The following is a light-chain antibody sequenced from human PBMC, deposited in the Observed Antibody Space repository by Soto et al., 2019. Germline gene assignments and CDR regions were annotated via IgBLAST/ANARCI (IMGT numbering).Light chain of an antibody. CDR3: CSYAGFSSFV. Sequence: QSVLTQPASVSGSPGQSITISCTGTSSDVGGYNFVSWYRQDPGKVPKVIIFEGSKRPSGVSNRFSASKSGSTASLRISGLQAEDEADYYCCSYAGFSSFVFGSGTKVTVL. V-gene: IGLV2-23*03. CDR1: SSDVGGYNF. J-gene: IGLJ1*01. CDR2: EGS.